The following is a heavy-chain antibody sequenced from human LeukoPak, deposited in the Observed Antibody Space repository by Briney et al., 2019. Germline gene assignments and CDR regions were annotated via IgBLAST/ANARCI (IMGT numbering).Heavy chain of an antibody. CDR1: GYTFTSYG. J-gene: IGHJ4*02. D-gene: IGHD1-14*01. Sequence: ASVKVSCKASGYTFTSYGISWVRQAPGQGLEWMGWISAYNGNTNYAQKLQGRDTMTTDTSTSTAYMELRSLRSDDTAVYYCARERRTDPSLTDWGQGTLVTVSS. CDR2: ISAYNGNT. CDR3: ARERRTDPSLTD. V-gene: IGHV1-18*01.